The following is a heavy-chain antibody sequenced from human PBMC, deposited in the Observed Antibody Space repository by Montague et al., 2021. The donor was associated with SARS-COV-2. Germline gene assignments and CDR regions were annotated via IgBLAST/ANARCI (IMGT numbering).Heavy chain of an antibody. D-gene: IGHD3-9*01. CDR3: ARHALGYFDWLNEGYFDY. Sequence: SETLSLTCGVSGDSISSSHWWGCVRQPPGKGLQWIGEIYHTGSTNYNPSLKSRVTISIDTSKNQFSLKLSSVTAADTAVYYCARHALGYFDWLNEGYFDYWGQGTLVTVSS. CDR1: GDSISSSHW. CDR2: IYHTGST. V-gene: IGHV4-4*02. J-gene: IGHJ4*02.